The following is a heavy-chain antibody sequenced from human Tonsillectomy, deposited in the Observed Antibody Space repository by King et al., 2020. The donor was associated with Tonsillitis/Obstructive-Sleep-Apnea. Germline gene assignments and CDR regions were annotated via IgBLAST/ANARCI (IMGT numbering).Heavy chain of an antibody. CDR2: ISGSGDST. CDR3: AKHPHPRGRGSLMPTGFDI. CDR1: GFTFSSYA. V-gene: IGHV3-23*04. D-gene: IGHD1-26*01. Sequence: VQLVESGGGLVQPGGSLRLSCAASGFTFSSYAMTWVRQAPGKGLQWVSAISGSGDSTYYTDSVKGRFTISRDNSENTLYLQMNSLRAEDTGVYSCAKHPHPRGRGSLMPTGFDIWRRGAIVSLSS. J-gene: IGHJ3*02.